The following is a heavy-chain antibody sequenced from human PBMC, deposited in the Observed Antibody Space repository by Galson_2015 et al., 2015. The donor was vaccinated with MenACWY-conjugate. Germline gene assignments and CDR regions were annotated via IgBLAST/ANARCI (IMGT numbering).Heavy chain of an antibody. D-gene: IGHD6-19*01. J-gene: IGHJ4*02. V-gene: IGHV3-53*01. Sequence: SLRLSCAASGFIVSDNYMSWVRQAPGKGLEWVSVIHGVSTTYYADSVKGRFTISRDNSKNTLYLQMDSLRADDTAVYYCARGPYSSAWYGFDCWGQGTLVTVSS. CDR1: GFIVSDNY. CDR3: ARGPYSSAWYGFDC. CDR2: IHGVSTT.